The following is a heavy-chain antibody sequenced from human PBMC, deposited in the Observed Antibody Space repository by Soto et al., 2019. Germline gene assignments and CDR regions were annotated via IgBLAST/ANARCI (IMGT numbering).Heavy chain of an antibody. CDR2: ISAYNGNT. V-gene: IGHV1-18*01. J-gene: IGHJ6*02. D-gene: IGHD6-13*01. CDR1: GYTFTSYG. Sequence: QVQLVQSGAEVKKPGASVKVSCKASGYTFTSYGISWVRQAPGQGLEWMGWISAYNGNTNYAQKLQGRVTMTTATSTSTAYMELRSLRSDDTAVYYCARDGEQQLVYPYYYYYGMDVWGQGTTVTVSS. CDR3: ARDGEQQLVYPYYYYYGMDV.